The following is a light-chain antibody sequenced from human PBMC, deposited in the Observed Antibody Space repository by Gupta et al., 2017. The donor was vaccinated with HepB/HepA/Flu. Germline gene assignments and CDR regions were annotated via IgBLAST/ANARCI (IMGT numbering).Light chain of an antibody. J-gene: IGLJ1*01. CDR3: VGWDDSLSSYV. CDR1: SSNIGNDN. Sequence: QPVLTQPPSASGTPGQRVTISCSGSSSNIGNDNAYWYQQLPGTAPKLLIYNDNQRPSGVPARFSGSKSGTTASLAISGLRSEDEADYYCVGWDDSLSSYVFGAGTKVTVL. V-gene: IGLV1-47*02. CDR2: NDN.